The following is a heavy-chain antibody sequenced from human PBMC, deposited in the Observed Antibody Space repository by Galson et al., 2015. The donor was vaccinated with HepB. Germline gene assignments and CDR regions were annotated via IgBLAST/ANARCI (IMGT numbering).Heavy chain of an antibody. D-gene: IGHD5-18*01. Sequence: SVKVSCKASGYTFTSYYMHWVRQAPGQGLEWMGWINPNSGGTNYAQKFQGWVTMTRDTSISTAYMELSRLRSDDTAVYYCARVSGYSYGLYYGMDVWGQGTTVTVSS. CDR3: ARVSGYSYGLYYGMDV. J-gene: IGHJ6*02. CDR2: INPNSGGT. CDR1: GYTFTSYY. V-gene: IGHV1-2*04.